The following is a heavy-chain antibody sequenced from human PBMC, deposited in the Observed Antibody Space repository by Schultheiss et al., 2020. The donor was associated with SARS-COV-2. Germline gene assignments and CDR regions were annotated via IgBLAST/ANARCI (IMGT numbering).Heavy chain of an antibody. V-gene: IGHV3-21*06. CDR1: GFTFSSYS. J-gene: IGHJ4*02. CDR2: ISSTSRYI. Sequence: GSLRLSCAASGFTFSSYSMIWVRQAPGKGLEWVSSISSTSRYIYYADPVKGRFTISRDNAKNSLYLQMNSLRADDTAVYYCASSYSPPQIAVVVQWFDYWGQGTLVTVAS. D-gene: IGHD6-19*01. CDR3: ASSYSPPQIAVVVQWFDY.